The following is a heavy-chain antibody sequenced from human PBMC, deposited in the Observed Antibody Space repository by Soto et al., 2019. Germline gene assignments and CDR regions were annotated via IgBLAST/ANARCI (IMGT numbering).Heavy chain of an antibody. Sequence: SETLSLTCTVSGGSVSSGSYYWSWIRQPPGKGLEWIGYIYYSGSTNYNPSLKSRVTISVDTSKNQFSLKLSSVTAADTAVYYCARGVVNVAHPYCHHWGQRTLVTVSS. J-gene: IGHJ1*01. D-gene: IGHD2-15*01. V-gene: IGHV4-61*01. CDR3: ARGVVNVAHPYCHH. CDR1: GGSVSSGSYY. CDR2: IYYSGST.